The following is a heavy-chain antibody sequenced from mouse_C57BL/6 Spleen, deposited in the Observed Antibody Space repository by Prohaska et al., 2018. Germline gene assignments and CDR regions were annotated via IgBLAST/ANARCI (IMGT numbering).Heavy chain of an antibody. V-gene: IGHV3-6*01. CDR1: GYSITSGYY. CDR2: ISDDGSN. CDR3: ARDLR. J-gene: IGHJ3*01. Sequence: DVQLQESGPGLVKPSQSLSLTCSVTGYSITSGYYCNWIRQFPGNKLEWMGYISDDGSNNYNPSLKNLISITRDTSKNQFFLKLNSVTTEDTATYYCARDLRGGQGTLVTVSA.